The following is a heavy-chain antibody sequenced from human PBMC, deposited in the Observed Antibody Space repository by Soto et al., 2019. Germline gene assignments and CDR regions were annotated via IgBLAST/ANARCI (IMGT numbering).Heavy chain of an antibody. CDR3: ATAGHCISTSCYYYYYGMDV. V-gene: IGHV1-69*12. Sequence: QVQLVQSGAEVKKPGSSVKVSCKASGGTFSSYAISWVRQAPGQGLEWMGGIIPIFGTANYAQKFQGRVTITADESTSTAYMELSSLRSEDTAVYYCATAGHCISTSCYYYYYGMDVWGQGTTVTVSS. J-gene: IGHJ6*02. D-gene: IGHD2-2*01. CDR2: IIPIFGTA. CDR1: GGTFSSYA.